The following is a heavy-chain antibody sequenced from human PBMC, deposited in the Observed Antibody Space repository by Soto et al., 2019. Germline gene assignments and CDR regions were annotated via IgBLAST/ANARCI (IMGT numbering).Heavy chain of an antibody. D-gene: IGHD6-19*01. CDR1: GFTFDDYA. V-gene: IGHV3-9*01. J-gene: IGHJ6*02. CDR3: AKDSSGSYYYGMDV. Sequence: GGSLRLSCAASGFTFDDYAMHWVRQAPGKGLELVSGISWNSGSIGYADSVKGRFTISRDNAKNSLYLQMNSLRAEDTALYYCAKDSSGSYYYGMDVWGQGTTVTVSS. CDR2: ISWNSGSI.